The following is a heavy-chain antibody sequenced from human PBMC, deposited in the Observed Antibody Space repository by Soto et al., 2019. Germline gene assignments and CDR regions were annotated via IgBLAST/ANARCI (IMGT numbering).Heavy chain of an antibody. J-gene: IGHJ6*02. D-gene: IGHD3-3*01. CDR3: AREITIFGVVSVPYYYGMDV. Sequence: ASVKVSCKASGYTFTSYGISWVRQAPGQGLEWMGWISAYNGNTNYAQKLQGRVTMTTDTSTSTAYMELRSLRSDDTAVYYCAREITIFGVVSVPYYYGMDVWGQGTTVTVSS. CDR1: GYTFTSYG. V-gene: IGHV1-18*01. CDR2: ISAYNGNT.